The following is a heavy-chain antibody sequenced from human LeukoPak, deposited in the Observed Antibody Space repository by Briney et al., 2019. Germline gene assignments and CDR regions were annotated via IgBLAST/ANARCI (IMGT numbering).Heavy chain of an antibody. CDR3: AKPLYDSGSYNYAFFDC. CDR1: GFTFSSYS. V-gene: IGHV3-23*01. J-gene: IGHJ4*02. CDR2: VSGSGGST. Sequence: GGSLRLSCAASGFTFSSYSMNWVRQAPGKGLEWVSGVSGSGGSTDYADSVRGRFTISRDNSKSTLYLQMNSLRAEDTAVYYCAKPLYDSGSYNYAFFDCWGQGTLVTVSS. D-gene: IGHD3-10*01.